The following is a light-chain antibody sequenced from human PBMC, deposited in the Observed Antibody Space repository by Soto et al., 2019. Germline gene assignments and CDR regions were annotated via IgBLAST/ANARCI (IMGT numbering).Light chain of an antibody. Sequence: EIVLTQSPATLSLSPGERATLFCRASETVSSYLAWYQQKPGQAPRLLIYDASNRATGIPARFSGSGSGTDFTLTIISLEPEDFSVYYCQQRSYWPPFTFGQGTKLEIK. CDR1: ETVSSY. CDR2: DAS. V-gene: IGKV3-11*01. J-gene: IGKJ2*01. CDR3: QQRSYWPPFT.